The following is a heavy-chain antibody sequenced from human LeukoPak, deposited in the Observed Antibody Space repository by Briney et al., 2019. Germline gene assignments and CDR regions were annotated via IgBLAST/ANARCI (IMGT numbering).Heavy chain of an antibody. Sequence: SETLSLTCTVSGGSISSYYWSWIRQPPGKGLEWIGYIYYSGSTNYNPSLKSRVTISVDTSKNQFSLKLSSVTAADTAVYYCARELRSKGGIYGRGRYYFDYWGQGTLVTVSS. V-gene: IGHV4-59*01. D-gene: IGHD4-17*01. CDR2: IYYSGST. CDR3: ARELRSKGGIYGRGRYYFDY. CDR1: GGSISSYY. J-gene: IGHJ4*02.